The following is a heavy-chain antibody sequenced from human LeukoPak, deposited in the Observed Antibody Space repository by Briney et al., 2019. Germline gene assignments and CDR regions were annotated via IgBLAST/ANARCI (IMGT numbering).Heavy chain of an antibody. CDR2: ISGDGGST. V-gene: IGHV3-43*02. J-gene: IGHJ4*02. CDR1: GFTFDAYA. D-gene: IGHD1-26*01. Sequence: GGSLRLSCAASGFTFDAYAMHWVRQAPGKGLEWVSVISGDGGSTYYADSVKGRFTISRDNSKDFLYLQMNSLTTDDTALYYCAKVRYRGSYFVSWGQGTLVTVSS. CDR3: AKVRYRGSYFVS.